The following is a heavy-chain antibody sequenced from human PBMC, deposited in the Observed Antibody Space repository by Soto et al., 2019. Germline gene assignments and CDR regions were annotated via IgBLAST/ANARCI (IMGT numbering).Heavy chain of an antibody. J-gene: IGHJ5*02. D-gene: IGHD6-13*01. V-gene: IGHV1-24*01. Sequence: ASLKVSCKVSGYTLTELSMHWVRQAPGKGLEWMGGFDPEDGETIYAQKFQGRVTMTEDTSTDTAYMELSSLRSEDTAVYYCATAAVAIAAEENWFDPWGQGTLVTVSS. CDR1: GYTLTELS. CDR2: FDPEDGET. CDR3: ATAAVAIAAEENWFDP.